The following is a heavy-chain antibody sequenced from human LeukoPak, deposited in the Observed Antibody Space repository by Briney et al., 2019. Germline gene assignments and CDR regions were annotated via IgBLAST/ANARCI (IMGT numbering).Heavy chain of an antibody. CDR1: GFTFSRYW. CDR3: AKEYTGTFSPFPSYFDN. V-gene: IGHV3-7*03. J-gene: IGHJ4*02. D-gene: IGHD1-26*01. Sequence: PGGSLSLSCAASGFTFSRYWMSWVRQAPGKGLEWVANIKKDGSEKDYVDSVKGRFTISRDNSKNTLYLQMNSLRAEDTAIYYCAKEYTGTFSPFPSYFDNWGQGTLVTVSS. CDR2: IKKDGSEK.